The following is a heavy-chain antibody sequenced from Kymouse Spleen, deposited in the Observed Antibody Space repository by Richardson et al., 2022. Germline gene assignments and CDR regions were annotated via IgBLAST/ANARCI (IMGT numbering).Heavy chain of an antibody. CDR2: ISSSSSYI. CDR1: GFTFSSYS. V-gene: IGHV3-21*03. J-gene: IGHJ4*02. Sequence: EVQLVESGGGLVKPGGSLRLSCAASGFTFSSYSMNWVRQAPGKGLEWVSSISSSSSYIYYADSVKGRFTISRDNAKNSLYLQMNSLRAEDTAVYYCARVMVRGVIITSFDYWGQGTLVTVSS. CDR3: ARVMVRGVIITSFDY. D-gene: IGHD3-10*01.